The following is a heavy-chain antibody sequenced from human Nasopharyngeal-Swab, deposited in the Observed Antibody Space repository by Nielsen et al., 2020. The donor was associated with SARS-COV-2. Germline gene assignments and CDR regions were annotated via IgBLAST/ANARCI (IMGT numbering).Heavy chain of an antibody. CDR2: LKSGGGT. Sequence: GGSLRLSCVASGFTVSSNFVSWVRQAPGKGLEWVSLLKSGGGTFYADSVRGRFTISRDNSRNTVYLQMNSLRAEDTAVYYCARVRQSGAHFPFDSWGLGTLVTAPQ. CDR3: ARVRQSGAHFPFDS. J-gene: IGHJ4*02. CDR1: GFTVSSNF. D-gene: IGHD1-26*01. V-gene: IGHV3-53*01.